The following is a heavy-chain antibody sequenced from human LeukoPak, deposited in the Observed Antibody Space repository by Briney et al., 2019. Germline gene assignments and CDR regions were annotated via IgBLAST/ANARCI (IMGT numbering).Heavy chain of an antibody. CDR2: ISANSGNT. D-gene: IGHD3-3*01. Sequence: ASVKVSCKASGYTFNSYGISWVRQAPGQGLEWMGWISANSGNTNYAEKLQDRVTMTTDTSTTTAYMELTNVRSDDRTVYYCTRQDFSRGTDRRVDYWGQGTLVTVSS. CDR3: TRQDFSRGTDRRVDY. CDR1: GYTFNSYG. J-gene: IGHJ4*02. V-gene: IGHV1-18*01.